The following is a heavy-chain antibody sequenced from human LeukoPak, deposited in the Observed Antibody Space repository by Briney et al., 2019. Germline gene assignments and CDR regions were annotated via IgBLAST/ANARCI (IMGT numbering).Heavy chain of an antibody. CDR2: IYYSGRT. Sequence: TETLSLTCTVSGASISSYYWSWIRQPPGKGLEWFGYIYYSGRTTYNPSLTSRVPISVHTSKTQFSLNLSSVTAPDTPACYCAREGGSALDYWGQGTLVTVSS. CDR3: AREGGSALDY. J-gene: IGHJ4*02. V-gene: IGHV4-59*01. CDR1: GASISSYY. D-gene: IGHD1-26*01.